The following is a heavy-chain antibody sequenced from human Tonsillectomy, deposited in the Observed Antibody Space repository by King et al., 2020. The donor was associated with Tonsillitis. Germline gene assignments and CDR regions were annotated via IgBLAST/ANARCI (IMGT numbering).Heavy chain of an antibody. CDR2: ISYDGSNK. Sequence: VQLVESGGGVVQPGRSLRLSCASSRFTFNSYAMHWVRQAPGKGLEWVTLISYDGSNKYYADSVKGRFTISRDNSKNTLFLQMSSLRAEDTAVYYCARDGVGYCSAGSCYSYYGMDVWGQGTTVTVSS. D-gene: IGHD2-15*01. V-gene: IGHV3-30*04. CDR3: ARDGVGYCSAGSCYSYYGMDV. CDR1: RFTFNSYA. J-gene: IGHJ6*02.